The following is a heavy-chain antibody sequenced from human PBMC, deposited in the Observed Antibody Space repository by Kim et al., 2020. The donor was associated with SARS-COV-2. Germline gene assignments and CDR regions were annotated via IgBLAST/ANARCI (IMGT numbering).Heavy chain of an antibody. Sequence: GGSLRLSCAASGFTFSSYEMNWVRQAPGKGLGWGSWISGGGGTIYYADSVKGRFTISRDNAKNSLYLQMNSLRAEDTAVYYCAREERITIIVVVIKSAFEIRGQGTMLTVSS. J-gene: IGHJ3*02. CDR3: AREERITIIVVVIKSAFEI. D-gene: IGHD3-22*01. V-gene: IGHV3-48*03. CDR1: GFTFSSYE. CDR2: ISGGGGTI.